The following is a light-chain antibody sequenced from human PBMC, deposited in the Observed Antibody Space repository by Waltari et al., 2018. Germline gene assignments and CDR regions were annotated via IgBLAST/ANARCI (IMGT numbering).Light chain of an antibody. CDR2: AAS. CDR1: QSITTY. CDR3: QQSYSPVLT. J-gene: IGKJ4*01. V-gene: IGKV1-39*01. Sequence: DIQMTQSPSSLSASVGDRVTITCRASQSITTYLNWYQLTPGKAPKLLIYAASSLQSGVPSRFSGGGSGRDCTLTISSLQPEDFATYYCQQSYSPVLTFGGGTKVEIK.